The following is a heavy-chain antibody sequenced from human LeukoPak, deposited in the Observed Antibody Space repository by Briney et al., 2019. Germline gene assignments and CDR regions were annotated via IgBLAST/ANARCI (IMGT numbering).Heavy chain of an antibody. V-gene: IGHV4-59*11. CDR1: GGSISSHY. Sequence: PSETLSLTCTVSGGSISSHYWSWIRQPPGKGLEWIGYIYYSGSTNYNPSLKSRVTISVDTSKNQFSLKLSSVTAADTAVYYCAATGYCSSTSCYDAFDVWGQGTMVTVSS. D-gene: IGHD2-2*01. CDR2: IYYSGST. J-gene: IGHJ3*01. CDR3: AATGYCSSTSCYDAFDV.